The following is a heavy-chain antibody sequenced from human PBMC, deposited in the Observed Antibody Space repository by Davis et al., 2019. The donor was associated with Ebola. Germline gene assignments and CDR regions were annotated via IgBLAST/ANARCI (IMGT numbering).Heavy chain of an antibody. CDR3: CTYYYGSGSYD. J-gene: IGHJ4*02. Sequence: GGSLRLSCAASGFTFSGSAMHWVRQASGKRLEWVGRIRSKANSYATAYAASVKGRFTISRDDSKSIAYLQMNSLKTEDTAVYYCCTYYYGSGSYDWGQGTLVTVSS. D-gene: IGHD3-10*01. CDR2: IRSKANSYAT. CDR1: GFTFSGSA. V-gene: IGHV3-73*01.